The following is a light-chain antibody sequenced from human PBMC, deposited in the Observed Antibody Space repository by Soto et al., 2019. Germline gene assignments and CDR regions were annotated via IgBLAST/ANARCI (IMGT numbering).Light chain of an antibody. CDR2: AAS. CDR3: QQSYSTPLT. V-gene: IGKV1-39*01. J-gene: IGKJ4*01. Sequence: DIQMTQSPSSLSASVGDRVTVTCRAGQSISTYLNWYQQKPERAPKLLIYAASTLQSGVPSRFSSSGSGTDFTLTISSLQPEDFATYYCQQSYSTPLTFGGGTKVEIK. CDR1: QSISTY.